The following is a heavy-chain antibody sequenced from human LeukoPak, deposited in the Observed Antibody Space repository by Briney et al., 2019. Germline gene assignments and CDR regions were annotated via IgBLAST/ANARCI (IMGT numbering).Heavy chain of an antibody. J-gene: IGHJ6*02. CDR2: ISSSGSTI. CDR1: GFTFSSYE. CDR3: ARAGSSWYYYYGMDV. D-gene: IGHD6-13*01. Sequence: PGGSLRLSCAASGFTFSSYEMNWVRQAPGKGLEWVSYISSSGSTIYYADSVKGRFTISRDNAKNSLYLQMNSLRAEDTAVYYCARAGSSWYYYYGMDVWGQGTTVTVSS. V-gene: IGHV3-48*03.